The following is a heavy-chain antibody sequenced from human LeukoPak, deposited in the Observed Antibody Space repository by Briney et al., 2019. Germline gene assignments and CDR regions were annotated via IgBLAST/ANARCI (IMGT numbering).Heavy chain of an antibody. J-gene: IGHJ5*02. CDR1: GGSFSGYY. Sequence: SETLSLTCAVYGGSFSGYYWSWIRQPPGKGLECIGEINHSRSTNYNPSLKSRVTISVDTSKNQFSLKLSSVTAADTAVYYCARGGAYYYGSGSYYPNWFDPWGQGTLDTVSS. CDR3: ARGGAYYYGSGSYYPNWFDP. CDR2: INHSRST. V-gene: IGHV4-34*01. D-gene: IGHD3-10*01.